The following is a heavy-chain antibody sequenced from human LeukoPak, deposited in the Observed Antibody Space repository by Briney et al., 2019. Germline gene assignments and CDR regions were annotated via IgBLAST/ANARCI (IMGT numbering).Heavy chain of an antibody. Sequence: GGSLRLSCAASGFTFSSYGMSWVRQAPGEGLEWVSAISGSGGSTYYADSVKGRFTISRDNSKNTLYLQMNSLRAEDTAVYYCAKDDLYDTYYAEYFQHWGQGTLVTVSS. CDR2: ISGSGGST. CDR1: GFTFSSYG. CDR3: AKDDLYDTYYAEYFQH. D-gene: IGHD3-22*01. V-gene: IGHV3-23*01. J-gene: IGHJ1*01.